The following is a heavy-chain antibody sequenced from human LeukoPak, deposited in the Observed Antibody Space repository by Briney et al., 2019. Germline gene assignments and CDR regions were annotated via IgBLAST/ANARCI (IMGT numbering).Heavy chain of an antibody. V-gene: IGHV4-34*01. CDR3: ARSKAHLSTSWYGTWFNP. J-gene: IGHJ5*02. CDR1: GGSFSGYY. CDR2: INHSGST. Sequence: SETPSLTCAVYGGSFSGYYWSWIRQPPGKGLEWIGEINHSGSTNYNPSLKSRVTISVDTSKNQLSLKLSSVTAGDTAVYYCARSKAHLSTSWYGTWFNPWGQGTLVTVSS. D-gene: IGHD2-2*01.